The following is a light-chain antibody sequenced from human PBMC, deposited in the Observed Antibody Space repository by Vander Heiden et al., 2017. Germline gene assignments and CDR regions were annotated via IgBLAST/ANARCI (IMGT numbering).Light chain of an antibody. CDR1: QIISNS. J-gene: IGKJ3*01. CDR2: GAS. V-gene: IGKV1-39*01. CDR3: QQGFNTPPSLT. Sequence: DIQMTPSPSSLSASVGDGATITCRASQIISNSLNWDQQTPGKATQLLIYGASTLQTGVPSRFSGSGSGTDFTLTISSLQPEDFATYYCQQGFNTPPSLTFGPGTKVDIK.